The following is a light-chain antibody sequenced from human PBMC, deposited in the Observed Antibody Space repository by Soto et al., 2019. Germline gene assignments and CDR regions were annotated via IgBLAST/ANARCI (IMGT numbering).Light chain of an antibody. V-gene: IGLV2-14*01. CDR2: EVS. J-gene: IGLJ1*01. CDR3: SSYTSSSTSYV. CDR1: SSDVGGYNY. Sequence: QSALTQPASVSGSPGQSITISCTGTSSDVGGYNYVSWYQQHPGKAPKLMIYEVSNRPSGVSNRFSGSKSGNTASLTISGLQAEDEADYYSSSYTSSSTSYVFGTGTKV.